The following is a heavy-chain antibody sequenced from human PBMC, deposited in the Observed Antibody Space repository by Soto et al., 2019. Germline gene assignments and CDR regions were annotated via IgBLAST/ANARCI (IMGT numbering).Heavy chain of an antibody. CDR1: GGSISSVSYY. J-gene: IGHJ5*02. V-gene: IGHV4-31*03. CDR3: ARVGGEGSAALDGWFDP. D-gene: IGHD2-2*01. Sequence: LSLTCTVSGGSISSVSYYWSWIRQHPGKDLEWIGYIFYSGNTYYNPSLKSRVSISVDTSKNQFSLKLSSVTAADTAVYYCARVGGEGSAALDGWFDPWGQGTLVTVS. CDR2: IFYSGNT.